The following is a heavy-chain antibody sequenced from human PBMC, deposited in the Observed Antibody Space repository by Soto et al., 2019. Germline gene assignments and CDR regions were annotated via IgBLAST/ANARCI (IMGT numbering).Heavy chain of an antibody. Sequence: GESLKISCKGSGYTFTNYWIGWVRQMPGKGLEWMGIIYPGDSDTKYNPSFQGQVTISADKSITSTYLRWTSLKASDTAIYSCAASIFYHGMDVWGQGTTVTVSS. CDR1: GYTFTNYW. V-gene: IGHV5-51*03. CDR3: AASIFYHGMDV. CDR2: IYPGDSDT. J-gene: IGHJ6*02.